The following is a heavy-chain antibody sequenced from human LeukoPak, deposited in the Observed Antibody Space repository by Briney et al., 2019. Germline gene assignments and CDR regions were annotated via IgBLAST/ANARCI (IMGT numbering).Heavy chain of an antibody. V-gene: IGHV4-59*08. CDR1: GASISSYY. D-gene: IGHD3-9*01. CDR3: ARAYYDILTGYYTYFDY. Sequence: SETLSLTCTVSGASISSYYWSWIRQPPGKGLERIGYIYYSGSTNYNPSLKSRVTISVDTSKNQFSLKLSSVTAADTAVYYCARAYYDILTGYYTYFDYWGQGTLVTVSS. J-gene: IGHJ4*02. CDR2: IYYSGST.